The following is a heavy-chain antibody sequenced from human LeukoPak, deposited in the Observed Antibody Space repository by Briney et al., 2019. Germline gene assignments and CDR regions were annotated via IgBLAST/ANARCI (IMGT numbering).Heavy chain of an antibody. CDR3: ARDMRLYGGAKGVLGY. CDR2: ISAYNGNT. D-gene: IGHD4-23*01. V-gene: IGHV1-18*01. J-gene: IGHJ4*02. Sequence: ASVKVSCKASGYTFTSYGISWVRQAPGQGLEWMGWISAYNGNTSYAQKFQGRVTMTRDTSTSTVYMELSSLRSEDTAVYYCARDMRLYGGAKGVLGYWGQGTLVTVSS. CDR1: GYTFTSYG.